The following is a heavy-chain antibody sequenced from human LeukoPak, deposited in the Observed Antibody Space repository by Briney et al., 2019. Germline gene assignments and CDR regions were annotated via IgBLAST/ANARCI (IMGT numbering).Heavy chain of an antibody. V-gene: IGHV4-39*01. Sequence: SETLSLTCTVSGGSISSSSYYWGWIRQPPGKGLEWIGSIYYSESTYYNPSLKSRVTISVDTSKNQFSLKLSSVTAADTAVYYCAREISKLLWFGELFVKYDAFDIWGQGTMVTVSS. J-gene: IGHJ3*02. CDR1: GGSISSSSYY. CDR3: AREISKLLWFGELFVKYDAFDI. CDR2: IYYSEST. D-gene: IGHD3-10*01.